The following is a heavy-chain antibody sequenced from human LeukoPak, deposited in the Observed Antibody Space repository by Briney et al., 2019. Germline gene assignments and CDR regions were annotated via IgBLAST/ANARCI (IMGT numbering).Heavy chain of an antibody. CDR1: GYTFTSYD. V-gene: IGHV1-8*01. J-gene: IGHJ6*02. CDR2: MNPNSGNT. CDR3: ARVSFYYYGTDV. Sequence: ASVKVSCKASGYTFTSYDINWVRQATGQGLEWMGWMNPNSGNTGYAQKFQGRVTMTRNTSISTAYMELSSLRSEDTAVYYCARVSFYYYGTDVWGQGTTVTVSS.